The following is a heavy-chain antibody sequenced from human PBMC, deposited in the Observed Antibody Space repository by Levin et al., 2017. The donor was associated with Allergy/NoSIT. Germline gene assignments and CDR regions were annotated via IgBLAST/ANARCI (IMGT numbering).Heavy chain of an antibody. J-gene: IGHJ4*02. D-gene: IGHD1-26*01. CDR2: ISYDGSNK. V-gene: IGHV3-30*04. CDR1: GFTFSSYP. Sequence: GGSLRLSCAASGFTFSSYPMHWVRQAPGKGLEWVAFISYDGSNKYYADSVKGRFTISRDKSKNTLYLQMNSLRGEDTAVYYCARDPLVGGLVGTSGFDYWGQGTLVTVSS. CDR3: ARDPLVGGLVGTSGFDY.